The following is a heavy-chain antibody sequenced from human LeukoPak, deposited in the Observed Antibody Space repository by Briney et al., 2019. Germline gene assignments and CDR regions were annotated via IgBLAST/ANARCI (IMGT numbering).Heavy chain of an antibody. CDR3: AKRENPWELHYYYYMDV. Sequence: GGSLRLSCAASGFTFSSYAMSWVRQAPGKGLEWVAVISYDGSNKYYADSVKGRFTISRDNSKNTLYLQMNSLRAEDTAVYYCAKRENPWELHYYYYMDVWGKGTTVTVS. CDR1: GFTFSSYA. V-gene: IGHV3-30*18. J-gene: IGHJ6*03. CDR2: ISYDGSNK. D-gene: IGHD1-26*01.